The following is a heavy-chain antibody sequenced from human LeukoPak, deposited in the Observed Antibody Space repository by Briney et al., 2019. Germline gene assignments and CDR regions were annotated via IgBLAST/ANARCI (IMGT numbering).Heavy chain of an antibody. CDR2: IYPADSDI. Sequence: GESLKISCKGSGYSINNYWIGWVRQMPGKGLEWMGIIYPADSDIRYSPSFQGQVSISADKSISTAYLQWSSLRASDTAMYYCARRYCTNGVCYTDDAFDIWGQGTMVTVSS. D-gene: IGHD2-8*01. CDR1: GYSINNYW. J-gene: IGHJ3*02. V-gene: IGHV5-51*01. CDR3: ARRYCTNGVCYTDDAFDI.